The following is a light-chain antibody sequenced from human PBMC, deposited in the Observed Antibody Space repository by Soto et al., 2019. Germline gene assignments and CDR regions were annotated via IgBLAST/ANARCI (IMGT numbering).Light chain of an antibody. J-gene: IGKJ3*01. V-gene: IGKV1-27*01. CDR3: QKYSSVPV. CDR1: QDIRNF. Sequence: DMQMTQSPTSLSASVGDRVTITYRASQDIRNFVAWYQQKPGKAPKLLIYAASTLQSGVPSRFSGSGSGTDFTLTINSLQPEDVATYSCQKYSSVPVFGPGTKVEIK. CDR2: AAS.